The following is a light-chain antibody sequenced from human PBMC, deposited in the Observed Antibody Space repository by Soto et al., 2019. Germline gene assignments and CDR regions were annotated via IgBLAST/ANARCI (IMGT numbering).Light chain of an antibody. J-gene: IGKJ1*01. CDR1: QGISNY. V-gene: IGKV1-17*03. CDR3: QQSYSTPPWT. Sequence: DIQMTQSPSAVSASVGDRVTITCRASQGISNYLAWFQQKPGKVPKRLIYIATTLQSGVPSRFSGSGSGTDFTLTISSLQPEDFATYYCQQSYSTPPWTFGRGTKVDIK. CDR2: IAT.